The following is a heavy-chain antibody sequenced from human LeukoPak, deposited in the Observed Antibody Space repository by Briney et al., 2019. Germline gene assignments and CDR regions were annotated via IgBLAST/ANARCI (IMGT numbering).Heavy chain of an antibody. CDR2: ISYDGSNK. V-gene: IGHV3-30-3*02. D-gene: IGHD3-16*02. CDR1: GFTFSSYA. J-gene: IGHJ6*02. Sequence: GGSLRLSCAASGFTFSSYAMHWVRQAPGKGLEWVAVISYDGSNKYYADSVKGRFTISRDNAKNSLYLQMNSLRAEDTAVYYCAKPYVWGSYRPNYGMDVWGQGTTVTVSS. CDR3: AKPYVWGSYRPNYGMDV.